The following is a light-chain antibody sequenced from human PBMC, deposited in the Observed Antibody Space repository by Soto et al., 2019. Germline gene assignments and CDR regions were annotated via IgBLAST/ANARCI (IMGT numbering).Light chain of an antibody. Sequence: EIVITPSPGTLSVSPGERVTLSCRASQSVGNNLAWHQQKPGHAPTLLIYCAATKATGVPARFSGSRAGTEFTLTISSLQSDDFAVDYCRQHNGWSCTFGQGTRLEIK. J-gene: IGKJ5*01. CDR3: RQHNGWSCT. CDR1: QSVGNN. V-gene: IGKV3-15*01. CDR2: CAA.